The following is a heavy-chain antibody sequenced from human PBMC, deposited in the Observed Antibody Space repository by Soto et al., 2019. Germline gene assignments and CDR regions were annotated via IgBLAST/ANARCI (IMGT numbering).Heavy chain of an antibody. Sequence: SVKVSCKASGATFSSYAISWVRQAPGQGLEWMGGIIPIFGTANYAQKFQGRVTMTTDTSTSTAYMELRSLRSDDTAVYYCARDGPHGWNYRIDYWGQGTQVTVSS. D-gene: IGHD1-7*01. CDR3: ARDGPHGWNYRIDY. CDR2: IIPIFGTA. V-gene: IGHV1-69*05. CDR1: GATFSSYA. J-gene: IGHJ4*02.